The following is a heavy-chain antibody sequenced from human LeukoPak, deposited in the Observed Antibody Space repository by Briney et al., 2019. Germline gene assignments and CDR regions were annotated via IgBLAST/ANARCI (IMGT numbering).Heavy chain of an antibody. J-gene: IGHJ4*02. D-gene: IGHD3-10*01. Sequence: GGSLRLSCAASGFTFSSYTMNWVRQAPGKGLEWVSSISSSRSSIYYADSMKGRFTISRDNAKNSPYLQMNSLRAEDTAVYYCAKSFWWFGEFSPFDYWGQGTLVTVSS. CDR2: ISSSRSSI. V-gene: IGHV3-21*01. CDR1: GFTFSSYT. CDR3: AKSFWWFGEFSPFDY.